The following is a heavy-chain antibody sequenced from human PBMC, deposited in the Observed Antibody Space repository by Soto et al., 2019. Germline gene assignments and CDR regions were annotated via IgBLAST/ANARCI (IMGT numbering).Heavy chain of an antibody. Sequence: SVKVSCKASGGTFSSYTISWVRQAPGQGLEWVGRIIPILGIANYAQKFQGRVTITADKSTSTAYMELSSLRSEDTAVYYCASLVVPAARGYWFDPWGQGTLVTVSS. CDR3: ASLVVPAARGYWFDP. D-gene: IGHD2-2*01. V-gene: IGHV1-69*02. CDR2: IIPILGIA. CDR1: GGTFSSYT. J-gene: IGHJ5*02.